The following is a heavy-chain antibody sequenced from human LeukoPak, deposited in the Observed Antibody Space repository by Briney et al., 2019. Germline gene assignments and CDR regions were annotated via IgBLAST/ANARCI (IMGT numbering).Heavy chain of an antibody. CDR3: AKEGVRGYSYGYGTRNKWFDF. Sequence: GRSLRLSCAASGFTFSSYGMHWVRQAPGKGLEWVAVISYDGSTKYYTNSVKGRFTISRDNSKNTLYLQMNSLRAEDTAVYYCAKEGVRGYSYGYGTRNKWFDFWGQGTLVTVSS. V-gene: IGHV3-30*18. CDR2: ISYDGSTK. CDR1: GFTFSSYG. D-gene: IGHD5-18*01. J-gene: IGHJ5*01.